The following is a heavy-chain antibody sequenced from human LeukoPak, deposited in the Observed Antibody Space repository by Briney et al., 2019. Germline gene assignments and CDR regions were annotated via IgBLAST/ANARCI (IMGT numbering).Heavy chain of an antibody. CDR3: ARDLRYSYGYTYY. CDR2: ISSSGSTI. V-gene: IGHV3-11*01. CDR1: GFTFSDYY. Sequence: GGSLRLSCAAPGFTFSDYYMSWIRQAPGKGLEWVSYISSSGSTIYYADSVKDRFTISRDNAKNSLYLQMNSLRAEDTAVYYCARDLRYSYGYTYYWGQGTLVAVSS. D-gene: IGHD5-18*01. J-gene: IGHJ4*02.